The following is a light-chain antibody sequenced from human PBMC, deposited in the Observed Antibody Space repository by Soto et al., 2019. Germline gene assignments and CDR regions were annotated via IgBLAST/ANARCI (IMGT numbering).Light chain of an antibody. V-gene: IGKV1-33*01. CDR2: GAS. CDR3: KHYDNVPLT. Sequence: DIQMTQSPSSLSASVGDRVTITCRASQSISSYLNWYQQKPGKAPKLLTSGASNLETGVPSRFSGSGSGTDFTFTISSLQPKVIATYFCKHYDNVPLTCGGGTKVDNK. CDR1: QSISSY. J-gene: IGKJ4*01.